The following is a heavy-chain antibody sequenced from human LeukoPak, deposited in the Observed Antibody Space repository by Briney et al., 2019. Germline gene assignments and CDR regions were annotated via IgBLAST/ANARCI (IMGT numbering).Heavy chain of an antibody. Sequence: SRTLSLTCAVSGGSIISSGSSWSWIRQPPGKGLEWIGYIYHSGSTYYNPSLKSRVTISVDRSKNQFSLRLTSVTAADTAVYYCARGVHYSPPRLIDYWGQGTLVTVSS. D-gene: IGHD4-11*01. V-gene: IGHV4-30-2*01. CDR3: ARGVHYSPPRLIDY. J-gene: IGHJ4*02. CDR2: IYHSGST. CDR1: GGSIISSGSS.